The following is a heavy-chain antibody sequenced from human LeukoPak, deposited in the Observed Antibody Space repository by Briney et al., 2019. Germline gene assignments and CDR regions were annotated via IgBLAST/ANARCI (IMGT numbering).Heavy chain of an antibody. J-gene: IGHJ5*02. CDR1: GGTFSSYT. D-gene: IGHD2-15*01. V-gene: IGHV1-69*02. CDR3: ARGDCSGGSCYHLHNWFDP. CDR2: IIPILGIA. Sequence: ASVKVSCKASGGTFSSYTISWVRQAPGQGLEWMGRIIPILGIANYAQKFQGRVTITTDESTSTAYMELSSLRSEDTAVYYCARGDCSGGSCYHLHNWFDPWGQGTLVTVSS.